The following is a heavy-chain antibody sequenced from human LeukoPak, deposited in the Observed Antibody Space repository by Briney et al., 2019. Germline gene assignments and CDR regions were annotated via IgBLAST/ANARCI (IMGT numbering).Heavy chain of an antibody. V-gene: IGHV6-1*01. CDR2: TYYRSKWYN. D-gene: IGHD3-10*01. J-gene: IGHJ4*02. Sequence: SQTLSLTCAISGDSVSSNSAAWNWIRQSPSRGLEWLGRTYYRSKWYNDYAVSVKSRITINPDTSKNQFSLQLNSVTPEDTAVYYCARGRYVSFGEPYYFDYWGQGTLVTVSS. CDR1: GDSVSSNSAA. CDR3: ARGRYVSFGEPYYFDY.